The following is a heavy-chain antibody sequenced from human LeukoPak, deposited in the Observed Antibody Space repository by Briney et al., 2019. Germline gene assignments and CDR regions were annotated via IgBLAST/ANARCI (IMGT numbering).Heavy chain of an antibody. D-gene: IGHD2-15*01. J-gene: IGHJ5*02. CDR3: ARAVVAATPNWLDP. CDR2: IIPILGIA. V-gene: IGHV1-69*04. Sequence: ASVKVSCKASGGTFSSYAIIWVRQAPGQGLEWMGRIIPILGIANYAQKFQGRVTITADKSTSTAYMELSSLRSEDTAVYYCARAVVAATPNWLDPWGQGTLVTVSS. CDR1: GGTFSSYA.